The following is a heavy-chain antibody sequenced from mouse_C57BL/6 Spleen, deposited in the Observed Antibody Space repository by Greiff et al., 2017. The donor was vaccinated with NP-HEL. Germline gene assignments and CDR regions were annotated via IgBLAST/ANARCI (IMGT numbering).Heavy chain of an antibody. D-gene: IGHD2-5*01. J-gene: IGHJ4*01. CDR3: ARSGYSNFYAMDY. Sequence: VQLQQPGTELVKPGASVKLSCKASGYTFTSYWMHWVKQRPGQGLEWIGNINPSNGGTNYNEKFKSKATLTVDKSSSTAYMQLSSLTSEDSAVYYCARSGYSNFYAMDYWGQGTSVTVSS. CDR2: INPSNGGT. CDR1: GYTFTSYW. V-gene: IGHV1-53*01.